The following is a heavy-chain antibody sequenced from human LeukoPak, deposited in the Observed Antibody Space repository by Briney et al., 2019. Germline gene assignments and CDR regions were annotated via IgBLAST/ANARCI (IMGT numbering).Heavy chain of an antibody. V-gene: IGHV1-46*01. J-gene: IGHJ4*02. Sequence: ASVKVSCKASGYTFTSYYMHWVRQAPGQGLEWMGIINPNSGGTNYAQKLQGRVTMTTDTSTSTAYMELRSLRSDDTAVYYCARVRSYYDILTGAFDYWGQGTLVTVSS. CDR3: ARVRSYYDILTGAFDY. CDR2: INPNSGGT. D-gene: IGHD3-9*01. CDR1: GYTFTSYY.